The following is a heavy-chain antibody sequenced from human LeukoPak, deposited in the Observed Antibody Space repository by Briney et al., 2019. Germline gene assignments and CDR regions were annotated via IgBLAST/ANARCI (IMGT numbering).Heavy chain of an antibody. Sequence: GGSLRLSCAASGFTFTSYTMTWVRQAPGKGLEWVSSINSGSTYIYYADSVKGRFTISRDNAKASLFLQMNSLRAEDTAVYFCTRDDSLVPTAMPVFRPGEYWGQGALVTVSS. CDR3: TRDDSLVPTAMPVFRPGEY. CDR2: INSGSTYI. J-gene: IGHJ4*02. D-gene: IGHD2-2*01. V-gene: IGHV3-21*01. CDR1: GFTFTSYT.